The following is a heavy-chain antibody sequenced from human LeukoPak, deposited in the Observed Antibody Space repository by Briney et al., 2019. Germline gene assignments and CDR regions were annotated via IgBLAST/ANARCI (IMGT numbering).Heavy chain of an antibody. D-gene: IGHD2-15*01. Sequence: RGESLKISCKGSGYSFTSYWIGWVRQMPGKGLEWMGRIDPSDSETNYSPSFRGHVTISADKSISTAYLQWSSLKASDTAMYYCARLYCSGGRCYSDWYFDLWGRGTLVTVSS. CDR2: IDPSDSET. CDR1: GYSFTSYW. J-gene: IGHJ2*01. V-gene: IGHV5-10-1*01. CDR3: ARLYCSGGRCYSDWYFDL.